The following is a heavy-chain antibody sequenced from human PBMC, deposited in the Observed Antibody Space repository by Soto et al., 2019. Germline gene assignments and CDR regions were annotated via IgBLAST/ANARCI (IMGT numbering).Heavy chain of an antibody. CDR1: GYTFTGYY. CDR2: INPNSGGT. Sequence: QVQLVQSGAEVKKPGASVKVSCKASGYTFTGYYMHWVRQAPGQGLEWMGWINPNSGGTNYAKKCQGWVTRTRDTSISTAYMELSRLRSDDTDVYYCARGRVSGTQNYDGGMDVWGQGTTVTVSS. CDR3: ARGRVSGTQNYDGGMDV. J-gene: IGHJ6*02. D-gene: IGHD1-26*01. V-gene: IGHV1-2*04.